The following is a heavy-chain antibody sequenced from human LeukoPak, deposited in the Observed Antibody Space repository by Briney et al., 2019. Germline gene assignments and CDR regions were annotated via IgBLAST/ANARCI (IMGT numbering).Heavy chain of an antibody. J-gene: IGHJ1*01. CDR2: IKQDGSEK. Sequence: GGSLRLSCAASGFTFSSYWMSWVRQAPGKGLEWVANIKQDGSEKYYVDSVKGRFTISRDNAKNSLYLQMNSLRAEDTAVYYCASGGYYDILTGPEHWGQGTLVTVSS. CDR1: GFTFSSYW. D-gene: IGHD3-9*01. V-gene: IGHV3-7*01. CDR3: ASGGYYDILTGPEH.